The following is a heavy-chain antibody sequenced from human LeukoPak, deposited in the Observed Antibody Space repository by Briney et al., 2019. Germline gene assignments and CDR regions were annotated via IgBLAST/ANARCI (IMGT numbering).Heavy chain of an antibody. CDR1: GFTFGDYI. CDR2: IRTKSSGGTT. V-gene: IGHV3-49*03. D-gene: IGHD6-19*01. J-gene: IGHJ6*03. Sequence: GGPLRLSCTASGFTFGDYIMIWFRQALGKGLEWVGFIRTKSSGGTTEYAASAKGRFTISRDDSKSITYLQMNSLETEDTAVYYCARVSRSAVAVYYYYMDVWGKGTTVIVSS. CDR3: ARVSRSAVAVYYYYMDV.